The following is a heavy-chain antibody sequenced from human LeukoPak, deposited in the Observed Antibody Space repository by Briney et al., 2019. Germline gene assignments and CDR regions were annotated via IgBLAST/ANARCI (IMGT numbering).Heavy chain of an antibody. D-gene: IGHD5-18*01. CDR1: GGSFSGYY. CDR3: ARGPPPYIQLWSAYYYYGMDV. J-gene: IGHJ6*02. Sequence: SETLSLTCAVYGGSFSGYYWSWIRQPPGKGLEWIGEINHSGSTNYNPSLKSRVTISVDTSKNQFSLKLSSVTAADTAVYYCARGPPPYIQLWSAYYYYGMDVWGQGTTVTVFS. CDR2: INHSGST. V-gene: IGHV4-34*01.